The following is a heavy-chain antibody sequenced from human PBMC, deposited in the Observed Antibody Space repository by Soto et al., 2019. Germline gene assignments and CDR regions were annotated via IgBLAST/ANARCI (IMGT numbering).Heavy chain of an antibody. Sequence: PSETLSLTCAVYGGSFSAYYWSWIRQPPGKGLEWIGEVNHNGSTNYNPSLKSRVTISVDTSKNQFFLKLSSVTAADTAVYYCARVRYYDSNGYYPHYYFDYWGQGTLVTVS. CDR2: VNHNGST. CDR1: GGSFSAYY. V-gene: IGHV4-34*01. J-gene: IGHJ4*02. D-gene: IGHD3-22*01. CDR3: ARVRYYDSNGYYPHYYFDY.